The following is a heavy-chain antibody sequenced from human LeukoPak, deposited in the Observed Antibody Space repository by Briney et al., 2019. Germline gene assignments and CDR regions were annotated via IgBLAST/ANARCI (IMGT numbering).Heavy chain of an antibody. Sequence: SETLSLTCTVSGGSISSYYWSWVRQPAGKGLEWIGRIYASGNTNYNPSLKGRVTMTVDTSKNQFSLNLSSVTAADTAVYYCARVAYYYDSSGYPTYIDYWGQGTLVTVSS. V-gene: IGHV4-4*07. J-gene: IGHJ4*02. CDR1: GGSISSYY. D-gene: IGHD3-22*01. CDR2: IYASGNT. CDR3: ARVAYYYDSSGYPTYIDY.